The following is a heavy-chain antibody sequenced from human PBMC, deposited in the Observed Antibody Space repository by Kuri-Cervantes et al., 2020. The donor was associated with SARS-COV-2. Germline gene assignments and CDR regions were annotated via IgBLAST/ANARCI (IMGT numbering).Heavy chain of an antibody. D-gene: IGHD1-26*01. J-gene: IGHJ4*02. CDR3: AVIQNSGSYSTRSSYFDY. Sequence: GVSLRLSCAASGFTFSDYYMSWIRQAPGKGLEWVSYISSSSSYTNYADSVKGRFTISRDNAKNSLYLQMNSLRAEDTAVYYCAVIQNSGSYSTRSSYFDYWGQGTLVTVSS. V-gene: IGHV3-11*03. CDR1: GFTFSDYY. CDR2: ISSSSSYT.